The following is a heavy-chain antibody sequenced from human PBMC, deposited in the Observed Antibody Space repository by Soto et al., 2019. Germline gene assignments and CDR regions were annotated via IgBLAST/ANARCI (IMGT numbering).Heavy chain of an antibody. CDR1: GFTFSRFW. D-gene: IGHD3-10*01. CDR2: INTDGSST. J-gene: IGHJ4*02. CDR3: AKRGVDTFGLSY. Sequence: EVQLVESGGGLVQPGGSLRLSCAVSGFTFSRFWMHWVRQAPGGGLVWVSRINTDGSSTSYADSVKGRFTISRDNAKNTLYLQMTSLRVEDTAMYYCAKRGVDTFGLSYWGQGTLVTVSS. V-gene: IGHV3-74*01.